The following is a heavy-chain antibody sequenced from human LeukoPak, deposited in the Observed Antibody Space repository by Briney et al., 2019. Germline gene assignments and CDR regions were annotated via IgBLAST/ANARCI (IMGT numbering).Heavy chain of an antibody. CDR3: ARVRTVTTADY. Sequence: SETLSLTCAVYGGSFSGYYWSWIRQPPRKGLEWIGEINHSGSTNYNPSLKSRVTISVDTSKNQFSLKLSSVTAADTAVYYCARVRTVTTADYWGQGTLVTVSS. CDR1: GGSFSGYY. D-gene: IGHD4-17*01. V-gene: IGHV4-34*01. CDR2: INHSGST. J-gene: IGHJ4*02.